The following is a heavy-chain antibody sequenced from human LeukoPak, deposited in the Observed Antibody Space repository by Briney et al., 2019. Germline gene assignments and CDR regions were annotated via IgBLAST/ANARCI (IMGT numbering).Heavy chain of an antibody. CDR2: IYHSGST. D-gene: IGHD3-22*01. CDR3: ARVRGDGYYDSSGYSRPTFDY. J-gene: IGHJ4*02. Sequence: SGTLSLTCAVSGGSISSSNWWSWVRQPPGKGLEWIGEIYHSGSTNYNPSLKSRVTISVDTSKNQFSLKLSSVTAADTAVYYCARVRGDGYYDSSGYSRPTFDYWGQGTLVTVSS. V-gene: IGHV4-4*02. CDR1: GGSISSSNW.